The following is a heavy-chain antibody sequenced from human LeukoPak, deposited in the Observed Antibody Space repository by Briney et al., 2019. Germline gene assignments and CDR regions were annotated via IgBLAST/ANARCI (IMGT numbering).Heavy chain of an antibody. CDR1: GFTFSSYA. CDR3: AKEPRYDILTGYYPWDYYYGMDV. Sequence: GGSLRLSCAASGFTFSSYAMSWVRQAPGKGLEWVSAINGSGGSTYYADSVKGRFTISRDNSKNTLYLQMNSLRAEDTAVYYCAKEPRYDILTGYYPWDYYYGMDVWGQGTTVTVSS. V-gene: IGHV3-23*01. D-gene: IGHD3-9*01. CDR2: INGSGGST. J-gene: IGHJ6*02.